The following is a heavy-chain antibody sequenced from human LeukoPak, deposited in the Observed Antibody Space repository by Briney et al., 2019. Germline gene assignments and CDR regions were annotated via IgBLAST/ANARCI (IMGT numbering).Heavy chain of an antibody. J-gene: IGHJ5*02. V-gene: IGHV3-23*01. CDR3: ARGSRPAITNWFDP. D-gene: IGHD2-2*01. Sequence: PGGSLRLSCVVSGFIFRSYAVTWVRQAPGKGLEWVSAISGSGGSTYYADSVKGRFTISRDNSKNTLYLQMNSLRSEDTAVYYCARGSRPAITNWFDPWGQGTLVTVSS. CDR1: GFIFRSYA. CDR2: ISGSGGST.